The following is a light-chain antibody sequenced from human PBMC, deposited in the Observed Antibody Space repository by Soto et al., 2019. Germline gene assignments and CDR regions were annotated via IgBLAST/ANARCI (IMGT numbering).Light chain of an antibody. V-gene: IGKV3-11*01. CDR1: QSVSSY. CDR3: QQRSTWPPT. Sequence: EIVLTQSPATLSLSPGARATLSCRASQSVSSYLAWYQQKPGQAPRLLIYDASNRATGIPARFSGSGSGTDFTLTIINLEPEDFAVYYCQQRSTWPPTFGQGTKVEIK. J-gene: IGKJ1*01. CDR2: DAS.